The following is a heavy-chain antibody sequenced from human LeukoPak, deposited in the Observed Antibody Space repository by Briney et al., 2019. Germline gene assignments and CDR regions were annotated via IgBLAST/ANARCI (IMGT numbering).Heavy chain of an antibody. J-gene: IGHJ6*02. CDR2: ISTGSSYI. CDR3: ARSGVGATTEDYYYYYGMDV. D-gene: IGHD1-26*01. V-gene: IGHV3-21*01. Sequence: GGSLRLSCAASGFTFSSYSMNWVRQAPGKGLEWVSSISTGSSYIYYADSVKGRFTISRDNAKNSLYLQMNSLRAEDTAVYYCARSGVGATTEDYYYYYGMDVWGQGTTVTVSS. CDR1: GFTFSSYS.